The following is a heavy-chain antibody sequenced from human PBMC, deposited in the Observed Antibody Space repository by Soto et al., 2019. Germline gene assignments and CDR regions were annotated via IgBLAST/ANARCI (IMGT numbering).Heavy chain of an antibody. J-gene: IGHJ6*03. CDR1: GGSFSGYY. D-gene: IGHD2-2*02. V-gene: IGHV4-34*01. CDR2: INHSGST. Sequence: TLSLTCAVYGGSFSGYYWSWIRQPPGKGLEWIGEINHSGSTNYNPSLKSRVTISVDTSKNQFSLKLSSVTAADTAVYYCARGPVVPAAITFGYYYYYMDVWGKGTTVTVSS. CDR3: ARGPVVPAAITFGYYYYYMDV.